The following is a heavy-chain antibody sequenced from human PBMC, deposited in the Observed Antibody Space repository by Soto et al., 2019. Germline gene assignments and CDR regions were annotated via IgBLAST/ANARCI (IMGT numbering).Heavy chain of an antibody. CDR3: AAMVRGARPPYYYYYGMDV. J-gene: IGHJ6*02. V-gene: IGHV1-2*02. CDR2: INPNSGGT. Sequence: ASVKVSCKASGYTFTGYYMHWVRQAPGQGLEWMGWINPNSGGTNYAQKFQGRVTMTRDTSISTAYMELSRLVSDDTAVYYCAAMVRGARPPYYYYYGMDVWGQGTTVTVSS. D-gene: IGHD3-10*01. CDR1: GYTFTGYY.